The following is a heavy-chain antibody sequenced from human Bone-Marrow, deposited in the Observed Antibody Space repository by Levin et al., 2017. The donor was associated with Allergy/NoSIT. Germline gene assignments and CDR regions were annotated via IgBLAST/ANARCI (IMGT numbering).Heavy chain of an antibody. CDR3: ARDSPHGSGRRYYYYYYMDV. CDR2: ISSSSSYT. D-gene: IGHD3-10*01. Sequence: GGSLRLSCAASGFTFSDYYMSWIRQAPGKGLEWVSYISSSSSYTNYADSVKGRFTISRDNAKNSLYLQMNSLRAEDTAVYYCARDSPHGSGRRYYYYYYMDVWGKGTTVTVSS. CDR1: GFTFSDYY. J-gene: IGHJ6*03. V-gene: IGHV3-11*06.